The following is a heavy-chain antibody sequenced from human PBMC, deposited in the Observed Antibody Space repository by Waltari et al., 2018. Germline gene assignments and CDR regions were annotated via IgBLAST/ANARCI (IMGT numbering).Heavy chain of an antibody. CDR3: ARAREYLLAPSKED. CDR2: IYTSGST. Sequence: QVQLQESGPGLVKPSQTLSLTCTVSGGSLSSGRYYWSWIRQPAGKGLEWIGRIYTSGSTNYNPSLKSRVTISVDTSKNQFSLKLSSVTAADTAVYYCARAREYLLAPSKEDWGQGTLVTVSS. J-gene: IGHJ4*02. D-gene: IGHD2-2*01. CDR1: GGSLSSGRYY. V-gene: IGHV4-61*02.